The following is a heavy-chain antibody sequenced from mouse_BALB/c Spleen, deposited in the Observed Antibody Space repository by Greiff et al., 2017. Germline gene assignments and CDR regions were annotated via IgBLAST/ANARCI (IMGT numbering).Heavy chain of an antibody. CDR2: IDPANGNT. CDR1: GFNIKDTY. V-gene: IGHV14-3*02. D-gene: IGHD2-4*01. J-gene: IGHJ3*01. Sequence: EVKVVESGAELVKPGASVKLSCTASGFNIKDTYMHWVKQRPEQGLEWIGRIDPANGNTKYDPKFQGKATITADTSSNTAYLQLSSLTSEDTAVYYCARDYDTYWGQGTLVTVSA. CDR3: ARDYDTY.